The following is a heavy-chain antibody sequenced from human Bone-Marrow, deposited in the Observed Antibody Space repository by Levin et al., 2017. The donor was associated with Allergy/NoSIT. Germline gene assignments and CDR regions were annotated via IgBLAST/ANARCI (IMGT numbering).Heavy chain of an antibody. CDR1: GYTFTGYY. J-gene: IGHJ4*02. Sequence: ASVKVSCKASGYTFTGYYMHWVRQAPGQGLEWMGWINPNSGGTNYAQKFQGRVTMTRDTSISTAYMELSRLRSDDTAVYYCARDLLWIQLWGYDYWGQGTLVTVSS. CDR3: ARDLLWIQLWGYDY. V-gene: IGHV1-2*02. D-gene: IGHD5-18*01. CDR2: INPNSGGT.